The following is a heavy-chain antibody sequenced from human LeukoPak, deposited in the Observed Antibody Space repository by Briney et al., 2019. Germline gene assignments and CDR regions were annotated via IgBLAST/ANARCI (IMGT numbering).Heavy chain of an antibody. CDR2: IYSGGST. CDR1: GFTVSSDS. CDR3: ARDQTKWEPLRRRDYYYMDV. D-gene: IGHD1-26*01. V-gene: IGHV3-53*01. Sequence: GGSLRLSCTVSGFTVSSDSMSWVRQAPGKGLEWVSFIYSGGSTHYSDSVKGRFTISRDNSKNTLYLQMNSLRAEDTAVYYCARDQTKWEPLRRRDYYYMDVWGKGTTVTVSS. J-gene: IGHJ6*03.